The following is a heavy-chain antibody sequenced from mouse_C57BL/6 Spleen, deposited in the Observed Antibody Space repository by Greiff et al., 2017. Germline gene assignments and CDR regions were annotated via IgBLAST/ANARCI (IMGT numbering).Heavy chain of an antibody. CDR3: AREGGTDAMDY. D-gene: IGHD3-3*01. Sequence: QVQLQQSGAELVKPGASVKISCKASGYAFSSYWMNWVKQRPGKGLEWIGQIYPGDGDTNYNGKFKGKATLTAGKSSSTAYMQLSSLTSEDSAVYFCAREGGTDAMDYWGQGTSVTVSS. CDR2: IYPGDGDT. V-gene: IGHV1-80*01. J-gene: IGHJ4*01. CDR1: GYAFSSYW.